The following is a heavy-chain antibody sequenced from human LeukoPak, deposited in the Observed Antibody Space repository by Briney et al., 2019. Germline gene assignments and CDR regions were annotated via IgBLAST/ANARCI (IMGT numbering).Heavy chain of an antibody. CDR3: ARQSYVPGTANNWFDP. D-gene: IGHD1-7*01. J-gene: IGHJ5*02. Sequence: GESLKISCKGSGYTFTSYWIGWVRQMPGKGLECMGIIYAGDSETRYSPSLQGQVTFSVDQSINTAYLQWSSLEASDTAMYYCARQSYVPGTANNWFDPWGQGTLVTVSS. V-gene: IGHV5-51*01. CDR2: IYAGDSET. CDR1: GYTFTSYW.